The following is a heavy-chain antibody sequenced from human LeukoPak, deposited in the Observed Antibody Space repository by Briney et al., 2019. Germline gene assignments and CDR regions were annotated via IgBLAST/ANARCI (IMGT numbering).Heavy chain of an antibody. V-gene: IGHV3-11*06. CDR2: ISSSSSYT. CDR3: AREPYYYGSGSYL. D-gene: IGHD3-10*01. CDR1: GFTFSDYY. J-gene: IGHJ4*02. Sequence: GGSLRLSCAASGFTFSDYYMSWIRQAPGKGLEWVLYISSSSSYTNYADSVKGRFTISRDNAKNSLYLQMNSLRAEDTAVYYCAREPYYYGSGSYLWGQGTLVTVSS.